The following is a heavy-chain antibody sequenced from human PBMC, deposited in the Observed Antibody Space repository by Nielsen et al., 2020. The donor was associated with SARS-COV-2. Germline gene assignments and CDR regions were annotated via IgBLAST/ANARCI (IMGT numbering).Heavy chain of an antibody. Sequence: GESLKISCAASGFTFSSYAMHWVRQAPGKGLEWVAVISYDGSNKYYADSVKGRFTISRGNSKNTLYLQMNSLRAEDTAVYYCARDGGYCSGGSCYGVLDYWGQGTLVTVSS. J-gene: IGHJ4*02. CDR2: ISYDGSNK. V-gene: IGHV3-30-3*01. CDR3: ARDGGYCSGGSCYGVLDY. D-gene: IGHD2-15*01. CDR1: GFTFSSYA.